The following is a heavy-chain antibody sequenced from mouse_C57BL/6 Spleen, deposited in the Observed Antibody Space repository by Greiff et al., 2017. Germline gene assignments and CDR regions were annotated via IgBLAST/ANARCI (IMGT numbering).Heavy chain of an antibody. Sequence: QVQLQQPGAELVKPGASVKLSCKASGYTFTSYWMQWVKQRPGQGLEWIGEIDPSDSYTNYNQKLKGKATLTVDTSSSTAYMQLSSLTSEDSAVYYCARPYYYGSSPWYFDVWGTGTTVTVSS. J-gene: IGHJ1*03. CDR2: IDPSDSYT. V-gene: IGHV1-50*01. D-gene: IGHD1-1*01. CDR1: GYTFTSYW. CDR3: ARPYYYGSSPWYFDV.